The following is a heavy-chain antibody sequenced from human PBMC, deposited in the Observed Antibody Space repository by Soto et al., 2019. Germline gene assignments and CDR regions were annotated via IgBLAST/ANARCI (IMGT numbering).Heavy chain of an antibody. CDR3: ARDGAVSGNSNFDY. V-gene: IGHV1-3*01. CDR2: IKAGNGNT. J-gene: IGHJ4*02. D-gene: IGHD6-19*01. Sequence: GPSVKASSKASGYTFTRYAIHWARQAPGQRHEWMGWIKAGNGNTKYSQKFQGRVTITRDTAASTAYMELRSLTSEDTALYYCARDGAVSGNSNFDYWGQGTLVTVSS. CDR1: GYTFTRYA.